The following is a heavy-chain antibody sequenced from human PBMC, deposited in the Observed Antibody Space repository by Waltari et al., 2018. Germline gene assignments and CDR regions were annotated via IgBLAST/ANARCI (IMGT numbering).Heavy chain of an antibody. CDR2: THPNSGNT. D-gene: IGHD6-6*01. CDR1: GYTFTSYD. V-gene: IGHV1-8*01. CDR3: ARGFVQYSSSDAFDI. J-gene: IGHJ3*02. Sequence: QVQLVQSGAEVKKPGASVKVSCKASGYTFTSYDINWVRQATGQGVDWCAWTHPNSGNTGYAPTFPGSVTITMNTSLSTAYIALSSLRSEDTAVYYCARGFVQYSSSDAFDIWGQGTMVTVSS.